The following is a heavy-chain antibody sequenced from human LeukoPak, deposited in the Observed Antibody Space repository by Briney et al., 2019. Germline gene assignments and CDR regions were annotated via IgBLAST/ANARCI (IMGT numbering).Heavy chain of an antibody. CDR1: GFTFSGYS. CDR2: ITSSSNYI. V-gene: IGHV3-21*01. D-gene: IGHD3-9*01. Sequence: GGSLRLSCAASGFTFSGYSMNWVRQAPGKGLEWVSSITSSSNYIYYADSLKGRFTISRDNAKNFLYLQMNSLRAEDTAVYYCARDTSDWLLFTPFDYWGQGTLVTVSS. J-gene: IGHJ4*02. CDR3: ARDTSDWLLFTPFDY.